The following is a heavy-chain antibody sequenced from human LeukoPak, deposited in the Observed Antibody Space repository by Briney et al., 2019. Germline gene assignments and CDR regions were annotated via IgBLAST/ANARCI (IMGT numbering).Heavy chain of an antibody. V-gene: IGHV3-43D*03. Sequence: GGSLRLSCAASGFTFDDYAMHWVRQAPGKGLEWVSLISWDGGSTYYADSVKGRFTISRDNSKNSLYLQMNGLRAEDTALYYCAKPGAGSTSCYHCDYMDVWGKGTTVTVSS. D-gene: IGHD2-2*01. CDR1: GFTFDDYA. J-gene: IGHJ6*03. CDR3: AKPGAGSTSCYHCDYMDV. CDR2: ISWDGGST.